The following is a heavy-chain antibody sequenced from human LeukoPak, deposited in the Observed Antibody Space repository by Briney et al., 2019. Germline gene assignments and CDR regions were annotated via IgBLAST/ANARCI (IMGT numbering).Heavy chain of an antibody. CDR1: GFTFSRYW. CDR3: VRAATLTTFDP. Sequence: GGSLRLSCAASGFTFSRYWMHWVRQAPGKGLMWVSRISPDGSTTLYADSVKGRFTISRDNAKNTLYLQMNSLGAEDTAVYYCVRAATLTTFDPWGQGTLVTVSS. D-gene: IGHD1-1*01. CDR2: ISPDGSTT. J-gene: IGHJ5*02. V-gene: IGHV3-74*03.